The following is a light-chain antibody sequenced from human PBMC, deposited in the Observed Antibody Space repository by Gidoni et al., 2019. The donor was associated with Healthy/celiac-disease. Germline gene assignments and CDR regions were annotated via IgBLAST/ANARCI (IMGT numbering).Light chain of an antibody. CDR1: NIGSKS. CDR2: DDS. J-gene: IGLJ2*01. CDR3: QVWDSSSDHVV. V-gene: IGLV3-21*02. Sequence: SYVLTQPSSVSVAPGQTARITCGGNNIGSKSVHWYQQKPGQAPVLVVYDDSERPSGIPERFSGSNAGNTATLTISRVEAGDEADYYCQVWDSSSDHVVFGGGTKLTVL.